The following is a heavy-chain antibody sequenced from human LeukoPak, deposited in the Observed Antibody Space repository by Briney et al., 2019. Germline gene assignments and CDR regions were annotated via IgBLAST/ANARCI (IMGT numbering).Heavy chain of an antibody. V-gene: IGHV4-4*07. Sequence: SETLSLTCTVSGGSISSYYWSWIRQPAGKGLEWIGRIYTSGSTNYNPSLKSRVTMSVDTSKNQFSLKLSSVTAADTAVYYCAGGILEAARWGGYLDYWGQGTLVTVSS. J-gene: IGHJ4*02. CDR3: AGGILEAARWGGYLDY. CDR2: IYTSGST. CDR1: GGSISSYY. D-gene: IGHD3-16*02.